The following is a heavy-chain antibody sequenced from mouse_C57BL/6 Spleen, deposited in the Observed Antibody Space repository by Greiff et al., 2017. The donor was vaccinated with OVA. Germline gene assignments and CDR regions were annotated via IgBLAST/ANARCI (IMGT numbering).Heavy chain of an antibody. CDR3: ARRGVYYGSSAYWYFDV. CDR2: INPNNGGT. D-gene: IGHD1-1*01. J-gene: IGHJ1*03. CDR1: GYTFTDYN. Sequence: EVQLQESGPELVKPGASVKIPCKASGYTFTDYNMDWVQQSHGKSLEWIGDINPNNGGTIYNQKFKGKATLTVDKSSSTAYMELRSLTSEDTAVYYCARRGVYYGSSAYWYFDVWGTGTTVTVSS. V-gene: IGHV1-18*01.